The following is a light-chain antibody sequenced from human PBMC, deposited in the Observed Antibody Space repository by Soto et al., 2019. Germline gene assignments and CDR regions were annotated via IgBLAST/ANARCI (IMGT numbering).Light chain of an antibody. J-gene: IGKJ4*01. V-gene: IGKV3-15*01. CDR1: QSVYTT. CDR3: QQYNKWPLT. CDR2: GAS. Sequence: EIVMTQSPAPLSVSPGERATLSCRASQSVYTTLAWYQQKPGQAPRLLIYGASTRATGIPARFSGTGSATEFTLTISYLQSEDSAVYYCQQYNKWPLTFGGGTKVEI.